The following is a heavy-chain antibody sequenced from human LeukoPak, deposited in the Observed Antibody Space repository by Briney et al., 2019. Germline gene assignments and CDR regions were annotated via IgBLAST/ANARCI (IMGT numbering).Heavy chain of an antibody. CDR2: INPKSGGT. CDR3: ARRSTMPNYYAGSGYFSHNDDVFDI. V-gene: IGHV1-2*02. D-gene: IGHD3-22*01. Sequence: ASVKVSCKVSGYSFTGHYMHWVRQAPGQGLEWMGWINPKSGGTNYAQKFQGRVTMTRDTSISTAYMDMSSLRSDDTAVYFCARRSTMPNYYAGSGYFSHNDDVFDIWGQGTMVTVSS. J-gene: IGHJ3*02. CDR1: GYSFTGHY.